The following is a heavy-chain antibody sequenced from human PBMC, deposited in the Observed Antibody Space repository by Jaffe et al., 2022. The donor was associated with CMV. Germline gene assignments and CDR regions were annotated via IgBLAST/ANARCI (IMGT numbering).Heavy chain of an antibody. Sequence: EVQLVESGGVVVQPGGSLRLSCAASGFTFDDYTMHWVRQAPGKGLEWVSLISWDGGSTYYADSVKGRFTISRDNSKNSLYLQMNSLRTEDTALYYCARERFLEWLAFDYWGQGTLVTVSS. V-gene: IGHV3-43*01. CDR2: ISWDGGST. D-gene: IGHD3-3*01. CDR1: GFTFDDYT. J-gene: IGHJ4*02. CDR3: ARERFLEWLAFDY.